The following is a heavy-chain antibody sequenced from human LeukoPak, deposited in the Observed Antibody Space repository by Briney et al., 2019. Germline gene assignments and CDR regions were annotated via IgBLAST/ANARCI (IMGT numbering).Heavy chain of an antibody. CDR1: GYTFTSYG. D-gene: IGHD4-17*01. J-gene: IGHJ5*02. Sequence: ASVKVSCKASGYTFTSYGISWVRQAPGQGLEWMGWISAYNGNTNYAQKLQGRVTMTRNTSISTAYMELSSLRSEDTAVYYCARGPPTTVTTWFDPWGQGTLVTVSS. V-gene: IGHV1-18*01. CDR3: ARGPPTTVTTWFDP. CDR2: ISAYNGNT.